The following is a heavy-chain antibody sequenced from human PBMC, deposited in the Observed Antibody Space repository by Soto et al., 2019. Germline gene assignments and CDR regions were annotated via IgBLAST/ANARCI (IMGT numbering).Heavy chain of an antibody. CDR1: GGSSSSYY. Sequence: AETFSLTSTVSGGSSSSYYWSWIRQPPGKELEWIGYIYYSGSTNYNPSLKSRVTISVDTSKNQFSLKLSSVTAADTAVYYCARVFRYYDILTCYYKSGCYFGHFGYWGQGTLVTVSS. J-gene: IGHJ4*02. D-gene: IGHD3-9*01. V-gene: IGHV4-59*01. CDR3: ARVFRYYDILTCYYKSGCYFGHFGY. CDR2: IYYSGST.